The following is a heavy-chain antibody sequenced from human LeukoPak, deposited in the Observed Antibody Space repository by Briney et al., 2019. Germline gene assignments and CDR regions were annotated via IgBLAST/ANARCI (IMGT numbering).Heavy chain of an antibody. V-gene: IGHV4-59*01. CDR2: IYSSGST. CDR1: GGSISTYY. CDR3: ARGHSTDWSCNLFDS. J-gene: IGHJ4*02. Sequence: SETRSLTCTVSGGSISTYYWSWIRQPPGKGLEWIGYIYSSGSTNYNPSLKSRVTISVDTSKNQFSLKLSSVTAADTAVYYCARGHSTDWSCNLFDSWGQGTLVTVCS. D-gene: IGHD3-9*01.